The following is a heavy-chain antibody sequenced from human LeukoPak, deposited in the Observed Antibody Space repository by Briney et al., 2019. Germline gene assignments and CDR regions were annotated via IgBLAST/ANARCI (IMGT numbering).Heavy chain of an antibody. Sequence: GGSLRLSCAASGLTFSSNAMSWVRQAPGKGLEWVSSISGSGGSTYYSDSVKGRFTISRDNAKNSLYLQMNSLRAEDTAVYYCARDWGYEGVDYWGQGTLVTVSS. CDR1: GLTFSSNA. J-gene: IGHJ4*02. D-gene: IGHD5-12*01. CDR3: ARDWGYEGVDY. CDR2: ISGSGGST. V-gene: IGHV3-23*01.